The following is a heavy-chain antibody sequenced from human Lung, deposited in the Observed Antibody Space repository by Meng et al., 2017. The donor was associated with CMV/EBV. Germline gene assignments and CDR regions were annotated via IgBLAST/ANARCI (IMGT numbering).Heavy chain of an antibody. CDR2: IHPHRGDT. Sequence: ASVXVSCKASGYTFTTHYFHWVRQAPGQGLEWMGWIHPHRGDTNYAQQFPGRVTLTRDTSIKTGYMELTRLTSDDTAVYYCARDNNWGPDYWGQGTLVTVSS. V-gene: IGHV1-2*02. CDR3: ARDNNWGPDY. CDR1: GYTFTTHY. J-gene: IGHJ4*02. D-gene: IGHD7-27*01.